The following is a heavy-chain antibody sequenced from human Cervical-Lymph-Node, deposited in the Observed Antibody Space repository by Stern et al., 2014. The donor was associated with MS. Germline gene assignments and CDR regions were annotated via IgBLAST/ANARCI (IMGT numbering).Heavy chain of an antibody. CDR2: IYCDDDR. CDR3: AQCRDFYDSTGYYCPFAY. Sequence: QVTLKESGPTLVRPTQTLTLTCTFSGFSLNTSGVAVGLIRQPPGKALEWLAPIYCDDDRRYSPSLKTRLTITKDTSKNQVVLTLTTMDPLDTATYYCAQCRDFYDSTGYYCPFAYWAQGTLVTVSS. D-gene: IGHD3-22*01. J-gene: IGHJ4*02. V-gene: IGHV2-5*02. CDR1: GFSLNTSGVA.